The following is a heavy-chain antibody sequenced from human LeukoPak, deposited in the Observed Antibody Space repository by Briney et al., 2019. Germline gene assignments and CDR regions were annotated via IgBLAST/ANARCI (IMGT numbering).Heavy chain of an antibody. J-gene: IGHJ6*03. CDR3: ARLGWFGEFV. V-gene: IGHV5-10-1*01. CDR1: GYSFTSYW. D-gene: IGHD3-10*01. CDR2: IDSRGSYT. Sequence: GESLKIFCRCSGYSFTSYWISWVRQMPGEGLEWMGRIDSRGSYTNYSPSFQGHVTISADKSISPAYLQWSSLKPPDTAMHYCARLGWFGEFVWGKGNTVNVSS.